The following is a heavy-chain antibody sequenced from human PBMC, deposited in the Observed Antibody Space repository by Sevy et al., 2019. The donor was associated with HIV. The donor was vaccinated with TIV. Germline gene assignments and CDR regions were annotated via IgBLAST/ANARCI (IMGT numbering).Heavy chain of an antibody. D-gene: IGHD3-10*01. Sequence: GGSLRLSCAASGFTFDDYAMHWVRQAPGKGLEWVSGISWNSGSIGYADSVKGRFTNSRDNAKNSLYLQMNMLRAEETALYYCAKDKPLSTMVRGVNYYYYGMDVWGQGTTVTVSS. CDR1: GFTFDDYA. J-gene: IGHJ6*02. CDR3: AKDKPLSTMVRGVNYYYYGMDV. V-gene: IGHV3-9*01. CDR2: ISWNSGSI.